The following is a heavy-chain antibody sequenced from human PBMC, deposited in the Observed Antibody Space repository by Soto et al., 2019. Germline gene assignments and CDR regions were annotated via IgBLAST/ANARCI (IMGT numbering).Heavy chain of an antibody. Sequence: GGSLRLSCSASGCTFSSYGVHGCRQAPGKGLEYVSSISTNGCSTHYADSVKGRFTISRDNSKNTQYLQMSSLRADDTAVYYCVKGEYYYDSSGYYPFDSWGQGT. D-gene: IGHD3-22*01. J-gene: IGHJ4*02. V-gene: IGHV3-64D*06. CDR2: ISTNGCST. CDR1: GCTFSSYG. CDR3: VKGEYYYDSSGYYPFDS.